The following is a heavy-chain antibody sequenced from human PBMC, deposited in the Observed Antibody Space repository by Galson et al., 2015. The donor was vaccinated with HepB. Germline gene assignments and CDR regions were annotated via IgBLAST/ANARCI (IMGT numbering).Heavy chain of an antibody. CDR3: AEGGGLNYDSSGYTY. Sequence: SLRLSCAASGFTFSSYGMHWVRQAPGKGLEWVAFIRYDGSNKYYADSVKGRFTISRDNSKNTLYLQMNSLRAEDTAVYYCAEGGGLNYDSSGYTYWGQGTLVTVSS. CDR1: GFTFSSYG. J-gene: IGHJ4*02. D-gene: IGHD3-22*01. V-gene: IGHV3-30*02. CDR2: IRYDGSNK.